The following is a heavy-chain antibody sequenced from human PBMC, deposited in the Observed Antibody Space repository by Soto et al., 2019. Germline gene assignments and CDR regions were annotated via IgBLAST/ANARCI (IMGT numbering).Heavy chain of an antibody. Sequence: LRLSCAASGFTFSSYSMNWVRQAPGKGLEWVSSISSRSTYRYYADSVKGRFTISRDNAKNSLYLQMNSLRAEDTAVYYCARDQMGGRQLPIDYWGQGTLVTVSS. D-gene: IGHD2-2*01. V-gene: IGHV3-21*01. J-gene: IGHJ4*02. CDR2: ISSRSTYR. CDR3: ARDQMGGRQLPIDY. CDR1: GFTFSSYS.